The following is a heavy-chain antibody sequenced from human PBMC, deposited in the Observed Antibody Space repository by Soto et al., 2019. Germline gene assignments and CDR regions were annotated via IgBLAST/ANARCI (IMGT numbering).Heavy chain of an antibody. CDR3: AQTIVVVPTAHIAFDV. CDR1: GFSLSSIGVG. CDR2: IYWDDDK. D-gene: IGHD2-2*01. V-gene: IGHV2-5*02. Sequence: QITLKESGPTLVKPTQTLTLTCTFSGFSLSSIGVGVGWIRQPPGKALEWLGIIYWDDDKHYSPSLKSRISIAKDTSKDPVVLTLTNMDPVDTATYYCAQTIVVVPTAHIAFDVWGQGTMVTVSS. J-gene: IGHJ3*01.